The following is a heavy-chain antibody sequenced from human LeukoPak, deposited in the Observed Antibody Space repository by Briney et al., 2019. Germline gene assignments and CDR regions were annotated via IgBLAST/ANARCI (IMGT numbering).Heavy chain of an antibody. CDR3: ARDDSYVKAMDAFDI. J-gene: IGHJ3*02. D-gene: IGHD3-16*01. Sequence: GGSLRLSCAASGFTFSSYAMHWVRQAPGKGLEWVSYISTNRSTIYYADSVKGRFTISRDNAKNSLYLQMNSLRAEDTAVYYCARDDSYVKAMDAFDIWGQGTMVTVSS. V-gene: IGHV3-48*04. CDR1: GFTFSSYA. CDR2: ISTNRSTI.